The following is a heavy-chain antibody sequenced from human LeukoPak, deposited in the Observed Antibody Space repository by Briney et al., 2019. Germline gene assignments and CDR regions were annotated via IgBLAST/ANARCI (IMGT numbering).Heavy chain of an antibody. D-gene: IGHD3-16*01. V-gene: IGHV3-7*02. J-gene: IGHJ4*02. CDR2: ISEDGSEK. CDR1: GMTLSTSW. CDR3: VGGPGGAAY. Sequence: GGSLRLSCAASGMTLSTSWMTWVRQAPGKGLQWVANISEDGSEKKYVDSVKGRFTISRDNAKNSLYLQMNSLRTDDSAVYYCVGGPGGAAYWGQGTLVTVSS.